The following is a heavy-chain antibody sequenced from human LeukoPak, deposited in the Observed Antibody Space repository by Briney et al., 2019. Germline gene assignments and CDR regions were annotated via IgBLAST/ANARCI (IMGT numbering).Heavy chain of an antibody. CDR1: GFTFNIYT. Sequence: GGSLRLSCAASGFTFNIYTMQWVRQAPGKGLEWVALISYDGVNKYHTDSVRGRFTISRDNSKHTLYLQMNSLRPEDTAVYYCARTAHFYSNGFDIWGQGTLVTVSS. J-gene: IGHJ3*02. D-gene: IGHD4-11*01. CDR3: ARTAHFYSNGFDI. V-gene: IGHV3-30*10. CDR2: ISYDGVNK.